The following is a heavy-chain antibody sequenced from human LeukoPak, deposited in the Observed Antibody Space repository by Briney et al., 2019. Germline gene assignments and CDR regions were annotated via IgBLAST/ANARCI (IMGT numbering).Heavy chain of an antibody. CDR3: ARDPPRKSSVGTGY. J-gene: IGHJ4*02. V-gene: IGHV3-30-3*01. CDR2: ISYDGSNK. D-gene: IGHD6-19*01. CDR1: GFTFSSYA. Sequence: GGSLRLSCAASGFTFSSYAMHWVRQAPGKGLEWVAVISYDGSNKYYADSVKGRFTISRDNSKNTLYLQMNSLRAEDTAVYYCARDPPRKSSVGTGYWGQGTLVTVSP.